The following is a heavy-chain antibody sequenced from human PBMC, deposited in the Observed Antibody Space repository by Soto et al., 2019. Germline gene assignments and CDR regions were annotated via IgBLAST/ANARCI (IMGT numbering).Heavy chain of an antibody. CDR2: IYYSGST. CDR1: GGSISSSSYY. V-gene: IGHV4-39*01. D-gene: IGHD1-1*01. Sequence: SETLSLTCTVSGGSISSSSYYWGWIRQPPGKGLEWIGSIYYSGSTYYNPSLKSRVTISVDTSKNQFSLKLSSVTAADTAVYCCASGRRPPLFDYWGQGTLVTVSS. J-gene: IGHJ4*02. CDR3: ASGRRPPLFDY.